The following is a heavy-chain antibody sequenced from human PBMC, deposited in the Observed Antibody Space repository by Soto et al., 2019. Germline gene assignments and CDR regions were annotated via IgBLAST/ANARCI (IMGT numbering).Heavy chain of an antibody. V-gene: IGHV3-23*01. D-gene: IGHD2-2*01. CDR3: AKVRPLRDCTRTSCLGAFDI. J-gene: IGHJ3*02. Sequence: EVQLLESGGGLVQPGGSLRLSCAASGFTFSSYAMSCVRQAPGKWLDFDSALTASGDTTYYADSVKGRFTISRDNSKRTMYLQMNSLRAEDTAVYYCAKVRPLRDCTRTSCLGAFDILGQGTMVTVSS. CDR2: LTASGDTT. CDR1: GFTFSSYA.